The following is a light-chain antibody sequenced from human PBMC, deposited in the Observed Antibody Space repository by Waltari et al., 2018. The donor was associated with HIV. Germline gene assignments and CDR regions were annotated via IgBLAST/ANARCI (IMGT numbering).Light chain of an antibody. Sequence: DIQVTQSPSSLSASVGDRVTITCRTSHDSNIGLSWYQQRPGQAPRLLIYAASNLQSGVPSRFSGSGFGTDFTLTITSLQPEDVATYYCLRDRNVPSSTFGQGTRLEIK. CDR3: LRDRNVPSST. V-gene: IGKV1-27*01. J-gene: IGKJ2*01. CDR2: AAS. CDR1: HDSNIG.